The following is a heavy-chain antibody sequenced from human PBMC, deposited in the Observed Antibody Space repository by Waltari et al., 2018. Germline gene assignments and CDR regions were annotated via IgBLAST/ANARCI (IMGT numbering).Heavy chain of an antibody. CDR2: IYTRGST. Sequence: QVQLQESGPGLVKPSETLSLTCTVSGGSISSYYWSWIRQPAGQGLEWIGRIYTRGSTTDNPSLKRRGTMSVDTSKNQFSLKLSSGTAADTAVYYCASSRGVVPARGDYWGQGTLVTVSS. CDR1: GGSISSYY. D-gene: IGHD2-2*01. V-gene: IGHV4-4*07. CDR3: ASSRGVVPARGDY. J-gene: IGHJ4*02.